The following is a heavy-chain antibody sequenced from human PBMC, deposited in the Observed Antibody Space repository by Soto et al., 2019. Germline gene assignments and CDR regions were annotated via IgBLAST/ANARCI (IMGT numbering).Heavy chain of an antibody. Sequence: VQLVESGGGLVQPGGSLRLSCAASGFTFSSYWMQWVRQTPGKGLVWVGRITNDGKSAYYADSVKGRFTISRDNAKNTLYLQMNGLRVDDTSVFYGARDIWCCPDVWGKGATVIVTS. CDR1: GFTFSSYW. J-gene: IGHJ6*04. D-gene: IGHD2-8*01. V-gene: IGHV3-74*01. CDR3: ARDIWCCPDV. CDR2: ITNDGKSA.